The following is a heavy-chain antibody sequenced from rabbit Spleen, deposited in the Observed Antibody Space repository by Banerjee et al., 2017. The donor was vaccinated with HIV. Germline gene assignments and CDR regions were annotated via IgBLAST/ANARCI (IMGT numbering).Heavy chain of an antibody. D-gene: IGHD6-1*01. CDR3: ARLFAYASYAAFGYATLDYFDL. Sequence: QEQLVESGGGLVKPEGSLTLTCKASGVSFSDKDVMCWVRQAPGKGLEWIACINIVTGKSVYASWAKGRFIMSRTSSTTLTLQMTSLTAADTATYFCARLFAYASYAAFGYATLDYFDLWGPGTLVTVS. CDR1: GVSFSDKDV. J-gene: IGHJ4*01. CDR2: INIVTGKS. V-gene: IGHV1S45*01.